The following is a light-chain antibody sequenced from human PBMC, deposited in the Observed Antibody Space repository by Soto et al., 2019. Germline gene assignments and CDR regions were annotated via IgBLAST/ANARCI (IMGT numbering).Light chain of an antibody. CDR2: DAS. CDR1: QSVSSN. J-gene: IGKJ5*01. V-gene: IGKV3-15*01. CDR3: PQYHNWPIP. Sequence: SLSSPYKYTNYCRASQSVSSNLAWHQQKPGQAPRILMYDASTRATGIPARFSGSGSGTAFTLTIISLQSDDFAVYSCPQYHNWPIPFGQGTRLEIK.